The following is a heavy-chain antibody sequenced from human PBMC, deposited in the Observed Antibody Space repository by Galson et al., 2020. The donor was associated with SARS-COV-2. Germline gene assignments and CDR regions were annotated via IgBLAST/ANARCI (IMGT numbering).Heavy chain of an antibody. CDR3: VGSRVRGFLEWTPATAPNWFDP. D-gene: IGHD3-3*01. Sequence: SETLSLTCSVSGGSISTGYYYWGWIRQPPGKGLEWLGSMYHSGTTYYNPSLKSRISISVDTSKDQFSLNLRSVTAADTAVYYCVGSRVRGFLEWTPATAPNWFDPWGQGTLVTVSS. CDR2: MYHSGTT. J-gene: IGHJ5*02. CDR1: GGSISTGYYY. V-gene: IGHV4-39*07.